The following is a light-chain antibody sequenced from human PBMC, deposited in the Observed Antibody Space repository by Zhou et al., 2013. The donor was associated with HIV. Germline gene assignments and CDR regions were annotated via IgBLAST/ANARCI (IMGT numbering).Light chain of an antibody. Sequence: EIEMTQSPATLSLSPGEGATLSCRASQSVSSDLAWYQQRPGQAPRLLIYGASTRTGGFPARFTGSGSETEFTLTITSLQSEDFAVYFCQQYNNWPPYTFGQGTKLEIK. CDR2: GAS. CDR3: QQYNNWPPYT. J-gene: IGKJ2*01. CDR1: QSVSSD. V-gene: IGKV3-15*01.